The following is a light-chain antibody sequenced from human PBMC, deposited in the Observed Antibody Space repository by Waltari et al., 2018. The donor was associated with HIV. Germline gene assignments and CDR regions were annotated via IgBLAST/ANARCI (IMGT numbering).Light chain of an antibody. J-gene: IGLJ2*01. V-gene: IGLV2-14*01. CDR1: SSDVGGYDH. CDR3: SSYTSSNTLV. CDR2: EVY. Sequence: QSALTQTASVSGSPGQSITIPCTGTSSDVGGYDHVSWYQQHPGKAPKLVIYEVYNRPSGISHRFSGSKSGNTASLTISGLQAEDEADYVCSSYTSSNTLVFGGGTKVTVL.